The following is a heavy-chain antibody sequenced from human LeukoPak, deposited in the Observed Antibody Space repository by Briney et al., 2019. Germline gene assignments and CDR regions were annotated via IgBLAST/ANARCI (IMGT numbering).Heavy chain of an antibody. V-gene: IGHV3-21*01. CDR2: ISSSGTYK. Sequence: GGSLRLSCAVSGFTFSSYSMSWVRQAPGKGLEWVSSISSSGTYKYYADSVKGRFTISRDNAKNSLYLQMNSLRAEDTAVYYCAKGKDSVAGATNDYWGQEPWSPSPQ. CDR1: GFTFSSYS. J-gene: IGHJ4*01. CDR3: AKGKDSVAGATNDY. D-gene: IGHD6-19*01.